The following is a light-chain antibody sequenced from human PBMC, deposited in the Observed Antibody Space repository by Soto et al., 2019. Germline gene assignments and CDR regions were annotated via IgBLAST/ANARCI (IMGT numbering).Light chain of an antibody. CDR2: GAS. J-gene: IGKJ1*01. Sequence: DIVMTQSPATLSVSPGERATLSCRASQSIGTNLAWYQQKPGQPPRLLISGASTRATGIPARFSGSGSGTEFTLTISSLQSEDFAVYHCQQYNNWPPRWTFGQGTKVDIK. CDR1: QSIGTN. V-gene: IGKV3-15*01. CDR3: QQYNNWPPRWT.